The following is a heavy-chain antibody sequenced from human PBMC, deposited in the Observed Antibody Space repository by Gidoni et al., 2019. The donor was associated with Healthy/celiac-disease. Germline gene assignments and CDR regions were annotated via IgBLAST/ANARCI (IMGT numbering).Heavy chain of an antibody. J-gene: IGHJ4*02. CDR1: GGTFSSYA. V-gene: IGHV1-69*01. Sequence: QVQLVQSGAEVKKPGSSVKVSCKASGGTFSSYAISWVRQAPGQGLEWMGGIIPIFGTANYAQKFQGRVTITADESTSTAYMELSSLRSEDTAVYYCARILSDYCGGDCYTPDFDYWGQGTLVTVSS. CDR3: ARILSDYCGGDCYTPDFDY. D-gene: IGHD2-21*02. CDR2: IIPIFGTA.